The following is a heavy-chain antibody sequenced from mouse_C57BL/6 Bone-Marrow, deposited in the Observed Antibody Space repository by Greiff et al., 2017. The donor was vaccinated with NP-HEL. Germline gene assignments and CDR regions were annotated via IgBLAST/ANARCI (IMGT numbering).Heavy chain of an antibody. J-gene: IGHJ2*01. CDR1: GFTFSDYG. CDR2: ISSGSSTI. V-gene: IGHV5-17*01. Sequence: EVQVVESGGGLVKPGGSLKLSCAASGFTFSDYGMHWVRQAPEKGLEWVAYISSGSSTIYYADTVKGRFTISRDNAKNTLFLQMTSLRSKDTAMYYCATYDGYYAYYFDYWGQGTTLTVSS. D-gene: IGHD2-3*01. CDR3: ATYDGYYAYYFDY.